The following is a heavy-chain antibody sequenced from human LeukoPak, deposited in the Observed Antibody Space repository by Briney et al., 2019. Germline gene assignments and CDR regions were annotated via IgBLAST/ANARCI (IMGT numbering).Heavy chain of an antibody. J-gene: IGHJ5*02. CDR3: ARRRQQLPWFDP. Sequence: ASVKVSCKASGYTFTSYGISWVRQAPGQGLEWMGWISAYNGNTNYAQKLQGRATMTTDTSTSTAYMELRSLRSDDTAVYYCARRRQQLPWFDPWGQGTLVTVSS. CDR1: GYTFTSYG. CDR2: ISAYNGNT. D-gene: IGHD6-13*01. V-gene: IGHV1-18*01.